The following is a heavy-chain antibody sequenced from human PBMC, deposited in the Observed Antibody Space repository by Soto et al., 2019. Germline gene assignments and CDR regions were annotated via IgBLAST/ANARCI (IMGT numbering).Heavy chain of an antibody. D-gene: IGHD1-26*01. Sequence: PSQTLSLTCAISGDSVSSSSVTWNWIRQSPSRGLEWLGRTYYRSKWCNDYAESVKSRITINPDTSKNQFSLHLNSVTPEDTAVYYCVRLIGNSWLDFWGQGTLVTVSS. CDR1: GDSVSSSSVT. CDR2: TYYRSKWCN. J-gene: IGHJ5*01. CDR3: VRLIGNSWLDF. V-gene: IGHV6-1*01.